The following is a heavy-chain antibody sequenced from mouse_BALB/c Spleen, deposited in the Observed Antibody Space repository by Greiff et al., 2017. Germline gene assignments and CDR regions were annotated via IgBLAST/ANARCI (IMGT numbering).Heavy chain of an antibody. Sequence: EVQLVESGGGLVQPGGSLKLSCAASGFTFSSYTMSWVRQTPEKRLEWVAYISNGGGSTYYPDTVKGRFTISRDNAKNTLYLQMSSLKSEDTAMYYCARHGYGYDGAYWGQGTLVTVSA. V-gene: IGHV5-12-2*01. CDR3: ARHGYGYDGAY. D-gene: IGHD2-2*01. J-gene: IGHJ3*01. CDR1: GFTFSSYT. CDR2: ISNGGGST.